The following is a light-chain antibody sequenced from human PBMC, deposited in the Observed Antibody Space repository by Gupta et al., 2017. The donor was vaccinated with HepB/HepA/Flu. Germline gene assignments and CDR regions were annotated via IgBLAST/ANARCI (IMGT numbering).Light chain of an antibody. Sequence: DIVMTQSPDSLAASLGERATINCRTSKSVFYSSNKKNYLAWYQQKPGQPPKLLISLASTRESAVADRFSGSGCGADFTLTISRLQADDVAVYSCQQKYADPRTFGQGTKLEVK. CDR1: KSVFYSSNKKNY. CDR2: LAS. CDR3: QQKYADPRT. V-gene: IGKV4-1*01. J-gene: IGKJ1*01.